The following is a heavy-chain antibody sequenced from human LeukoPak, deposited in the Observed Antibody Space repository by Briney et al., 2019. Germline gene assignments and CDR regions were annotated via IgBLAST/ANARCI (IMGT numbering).Heavy chain of an antibody. V-gene: IGHV3-64*02. CDR2: ISGNGDTI. D-gene: IGHD5-24*01. CDR1: GFAFSTYA. J-gene: IGHJ4*02. CDR3: ARDGKATNDY. Sequence: GGSLRLSCAASGFAFSTYAMQWVRQAPEKGLEYVSGISGNGDTIYYADSVKGRFTMSRDNSRNTLYLQMGSLRPEDTAVYYCARDGKATNDYWGQGTLVAVSS.